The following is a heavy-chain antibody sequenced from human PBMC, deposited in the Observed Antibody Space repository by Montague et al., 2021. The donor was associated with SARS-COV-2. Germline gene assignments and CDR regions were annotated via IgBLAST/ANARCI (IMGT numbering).Heavy chain of an antibody. Sequence: SETLSLTCAVHGGSFSTYSWKWIRQPPGKGLEWIGEIHHGGSTNYNPSLKSRVTISADTSKNQFSLKLTSVAAADTAVYYCARLGDGGVRSRILGVGPYYSYYYMDVWGKGTTVTVSS. CDR3: ARLGDGGVRSRILGVGPYYSYYYMDV. J-gene: IGHJ6*03. V-gene: IGHV4-34*01. CDR2: IHHGGST. CDR1: GGSFSTYS. D-gene: IGHD3-10*01.